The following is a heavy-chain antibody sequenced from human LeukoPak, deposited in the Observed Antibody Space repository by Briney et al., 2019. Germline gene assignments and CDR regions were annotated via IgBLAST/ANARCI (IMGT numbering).Heavy chain of an antibody. D-gene: IGHD6-13*01. Sequence: SETLSLTCTVSGGSISSSSYYWGWICQPPGKGLEWIGSIYYSGSTYYNPSLKSRVTISVDTSKNQFSLKLSSVTAADTAVYYCARASSWYADYYFDYWGQGTLVTVSS. V-gene: IGHV4-39*01. J-gene: IGHJ4*02. CDR2: IYYSGST. CDR3: ARASSWYADYYFDY. CDR1: GGSISSSSYY.